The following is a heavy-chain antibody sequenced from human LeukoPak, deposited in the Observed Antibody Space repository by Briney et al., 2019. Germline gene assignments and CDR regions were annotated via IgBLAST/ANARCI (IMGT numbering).Heavy chain of an antibody. CDR3: ARDQYYYGSGTPFDP. J-gene: IGHJ5*02. CDR2: IYTSGST. V-gene: IGHV4-4*07. D-gene: IGHD3-10*01. CDR1: GGSISSYY. Sequence: PSETLSLTCTVSGGSISSYYWSWIRQPPGKGLEWIGRIYTSGSTNYNPSLKSRVTMSVDTSKNQFSLKLNSVTAADTAVYYCARDQYYYGSGTPFDPWGQGTLVTVSS.